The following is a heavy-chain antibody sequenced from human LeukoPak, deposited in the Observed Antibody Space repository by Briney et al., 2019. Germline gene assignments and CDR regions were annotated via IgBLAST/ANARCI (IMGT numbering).Heavy chain of an antibody. CDR1: GGSISISTYY. CDR2: IHYGGST. V-gene: IGHV4-39*07. D-gene: IGHD5-18*01. Sequence: SETLSLTCTVSGGSISISTYYWGWIRQPPGKGLERIGVIHYGGSTWYNPSLKSRVTISVDTSKNQFSLKVNSVTAADTAVYYCARDSYNYGSGSLDYWGQGTLVIVSS. J-gene: IGHJ4*02. CDR3: ARDSYNYGSGSLDY.